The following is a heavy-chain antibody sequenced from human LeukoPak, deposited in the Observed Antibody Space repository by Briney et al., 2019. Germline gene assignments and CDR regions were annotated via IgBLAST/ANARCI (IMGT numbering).Heavy chain of an antibody. D-gene: IGHD2-15*01. V-gene: IGHV3-7*03. CDR1: GFSSTIYW. CDR3: ARAPYCIGGSCSFDY. J-gene: IGHJ4*02. Sequence: GGCLRLSCAVSGFSSTIYWMSRVRQAPGKGLGWVANIKQDVSEKYYVDSVKGRFTISRDNAKNSLYMQMIRLRGEGTAVYYCARAPYCIGGSCSFDYWGEGTLVTAAS. CDR2: IKQDVSEK.